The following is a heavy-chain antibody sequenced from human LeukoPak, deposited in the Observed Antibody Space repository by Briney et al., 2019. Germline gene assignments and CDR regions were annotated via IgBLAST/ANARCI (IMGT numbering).Heavy chain of an antibody. CDR2: IYYSGST. CDR1: GSSISSYY. Sequence: SETLSLTCTVSGSSISSYYWSWIRQPPGKGLEWIGYIYYSGSTNYNPSLKSRVTISVDTSKNQFSLKLSSVTAADTAVYYCARGPGGQQPLWGQGTLVTVSS. V-gene: IGHV4-59*01. J-gene: IGHJ4*02. D-gene: IGHD6-13*01. CDR3: ARGPGGQQPL.